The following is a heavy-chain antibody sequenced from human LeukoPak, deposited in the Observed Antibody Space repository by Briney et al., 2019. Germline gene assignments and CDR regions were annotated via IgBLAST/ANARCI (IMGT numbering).Heavy chain of an antibody. CDR1: GGSFSGYY. J-gene: IGHJ5*02. Sequence: SETLSLTCGAYGGSFSGYYWSWIRQPPGKGLEWIGEINHSGSTNYNPSLKSRVIISVDTSKNQFSLKLTSVTAADTAVYYCTKEGLPSGTSWSAWFDPWGQGTLVTVSS. D-gene: IGHD3-10*01. V-gene: IGHV4-34*01. CDR2: INHSGST. CDR3: TKEGLPSGTSWSAWFDP.